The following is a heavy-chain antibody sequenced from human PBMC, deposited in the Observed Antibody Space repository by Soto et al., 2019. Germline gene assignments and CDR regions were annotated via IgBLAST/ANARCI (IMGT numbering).Heavy chain of an antibody. CDR2: ISSSSSYI. J-gene: IGHJ4*02. Sequence: GGSLRLSCAASGFTFSSYSMSWVRQAPGKGLEWVSSISSSSSYIYYADSVKGRFTISRDNAKNSLYLQMNSLRAEDTAVYYCARDNNYYDGGGYYNWGQGTLVTVSS. V-gene: IGHV3-21*01. CDR1: GFTFSSYS. D-gene: IGHD3-22*01. CDR3: ARDNNYYDGGGYYN.